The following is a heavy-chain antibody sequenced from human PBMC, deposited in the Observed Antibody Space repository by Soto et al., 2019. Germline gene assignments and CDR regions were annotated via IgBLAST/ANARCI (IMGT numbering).Heavy chain of an antibody. CDR1: GFTFSTYW. Sequence: PGGSLRLSCAASGFTFSTYWMSWVRQAPGKGLEWVANIKHDGSEKYYVDSVKGRFTISRDNAKNSLFLQMSSLRAEDTAVYYCARERALAYWGQGALVTVSS. D-gene: IGHD3-3*02. CDR3: ARERALAY. V-gene: IGHV3-7*05. J-gene: IGHJ4*02. CDR2: IKHDGSEK.